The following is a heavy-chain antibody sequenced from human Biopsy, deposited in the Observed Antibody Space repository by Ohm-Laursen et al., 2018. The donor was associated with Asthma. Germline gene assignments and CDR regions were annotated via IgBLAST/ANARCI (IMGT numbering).Heavy chain of an antibody. V-gene: IGHV4-59*01. Sequence: TLSLTCTVSPGSINDYYWNWIRQFPGKGLEWIGYVHSSGSTRFNPSLKSRVTVSVDTSIDQVSLKLSSVSAADTAIYYCARATSTWSQSGPHFFDHWGPGTLVTVSS. J-gene: IGHJ5*02. CDR3: ARATSTWSQSGPHFFDH. CDR2: VHSSGST. CDR1: PGSINDYY. D-gene: IGHD6-13*01.